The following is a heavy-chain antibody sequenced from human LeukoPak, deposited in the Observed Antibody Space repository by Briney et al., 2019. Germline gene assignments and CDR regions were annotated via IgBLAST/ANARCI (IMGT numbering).Heavy chain of an antibody. D-gene: IGHD3-22*01. V-gene: IGHV1-24*01. CDR1: GYTLTELS. Sequence: ASVKVSCKVSGYTLTELSMHWVRQAPGKGLEWMGGFDPEDGETIYAQKFQGRVTMTRDTSISTAYMELSRLRSDDTAVYYCGRAPPDSSGYYYSESSDAFDIWGQGTMVTVSS. CDR3: GRAPPDSSGYYYSESSDAFDI. J-gene: IGHJ3*02. CDR2: FDPEDGET.